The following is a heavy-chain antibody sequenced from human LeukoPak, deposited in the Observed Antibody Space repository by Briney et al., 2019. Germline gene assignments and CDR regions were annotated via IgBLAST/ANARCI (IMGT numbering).Heavy chain of an antibody. CDR2: INPNSSGT. D-gene: IGHD6-19*01. J-gene: IGHJ6*03. CDR3: ARGPTATRAVARYYYYYYMDV. Sequence: ASVKVSCKASGYTFTGYYMHWVRQAPGQGLEWMGWINPNSSGTNYAQKFQGRVTMTRDTSISTAYMELSRLRSDDTAVYYCARGPTATRAVARYYYYYYMDVWGKGTTVIISS. CDR1: GYTFTGYY. V-gene: IGHV1-2*02.